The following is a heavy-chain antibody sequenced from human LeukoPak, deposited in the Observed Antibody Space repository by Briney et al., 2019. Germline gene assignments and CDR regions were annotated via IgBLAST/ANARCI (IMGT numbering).Heavy chain of an antibody. Sequence: GGTLRLSCTASGFTFSAYAMMWVRQAPGKGPEWVSAIRGGGGSAFYADSVKGRFTISRDNSKYTLFLQMNSLRAEDTAVYYCARDPNGDYIGAFDMWGPGTMVTVSS. CDR1: GFTFSAYA. J-gene: IGHJ3*02. D-gene: IGHD4-17*01. CDR3: ARDPNGDYIGAFDM. V-gene: IGHV3-23*01. CDR2: IRGGGGSA.